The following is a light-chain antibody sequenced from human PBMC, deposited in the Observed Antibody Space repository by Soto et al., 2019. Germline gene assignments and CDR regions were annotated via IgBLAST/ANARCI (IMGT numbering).Light chain of an antibody. CDR3: QSYDTNIVV. CDR2: EDD. V-gene: IGLV6-57*04. Sequence: NFMLTQPHSVSESPGKTVTISCSRSSGSIGSNSVQWYRQRPGSAPTIVIYEDDQRPSGVPKRFAGSIDRSSNSASLTISGLQIEDEADYCCQSYDTNIVVFGGGTKLTVL. J-gene: IGLJ2*01. CDR1: SGSIGSNS.